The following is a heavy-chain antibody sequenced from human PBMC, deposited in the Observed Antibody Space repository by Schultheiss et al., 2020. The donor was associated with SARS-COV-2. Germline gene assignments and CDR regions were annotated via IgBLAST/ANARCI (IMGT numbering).Heavy chain of an antibody. V-gene: IGHV4-34*01. CDR2: IYYSGST. Sequence: SETLSLTCAVYGGSFSGYYWSWIRQPPGKGLEWIGSIYYSGSTYYNPSLKSRVTISVDTSKNQFSLKLSSVTAADTAVYYCARESAVGATVDYWGQGTLVTVSS. CDR3: ARESAVGATVDY. CDR1: GGSFSGYY. J-gene: IGHJ4*02. D-gene: IGHD1-26*01.